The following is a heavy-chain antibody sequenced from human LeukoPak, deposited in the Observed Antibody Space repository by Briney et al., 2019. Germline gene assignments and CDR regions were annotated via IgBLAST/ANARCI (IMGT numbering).Heavy chain of an antibody. Sequence: PSETLSLTCTVSGGSISSSSYYWGWIRQPPGKGLEWIGSIYYSGSTYYNPSLKSRVTISVDTSKNQFSLKLSSVTAADTAVYYCARLGYSYYFDYWGQGTLATVSS. V-gene: IGHV4-39*01. J-gene: IGHJ4*02. CDR1: GGSISSSSYY. D-gene: IGHD5-18*01. CDR3: ARLGYSYYFDY. CDR2: IYYSGST.